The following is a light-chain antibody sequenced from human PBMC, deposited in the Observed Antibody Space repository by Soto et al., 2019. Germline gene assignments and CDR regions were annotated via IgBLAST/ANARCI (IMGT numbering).Light chain of an antibody. J-gene: IGKJ4*01. CDR1: QSVGNY. CDR2: DVS. V-gene: IGKV3-11*01. Sequence: EIVLTQSPATLSLSPGERATLSCRASQSVGNYLGWYQQKSGQAPRLLISDVSKRATGIPARFSGSGSGTDFTLTISSLEPEAFAVYFCQRRVHRPTFGGGTKVEIK. CDR3: QRRVHRPT.